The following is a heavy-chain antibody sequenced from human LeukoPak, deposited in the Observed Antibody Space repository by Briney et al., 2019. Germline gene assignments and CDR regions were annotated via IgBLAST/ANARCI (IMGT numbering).Heavy chain of an antibody. D-gene: IGHD6-19*01. CDR2: INSDGSST. CDR3: AGAFLAVAGTVSRYYYYYMDV. Sequence: GGSLRLSCAASGFTFSSYWMHWVRQAPGKGLVWVSRINSDGSSTSYADSVKGRFTISRDNAKNTLYLQMNSLRAEDTAVYYCAGAFLAVAGTVSRYYYYYMDVWGKGTTVTVSS. V-gene: IGHV3-74*01. CDR1: GFTFSSYW. J-gene: IGHJ6*03.